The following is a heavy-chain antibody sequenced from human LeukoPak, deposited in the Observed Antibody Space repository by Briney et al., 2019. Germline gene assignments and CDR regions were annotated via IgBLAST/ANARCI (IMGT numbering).Heavy chain of an antibody. J-gene: IGHJ4*02. Sequence: PGGSLRLSCAASGFTFSSYAMHWVRQAPGKGLEWVAVISYDGSNKYYADSVKGRFTISRDNSKNTLYLQMNSLRAEDTAVYYCARDGGTWHSSSSCDYWGQGTLVTVSS. D-gene: IGHD6-13*01. CDR1: GFTFSSYA. V-gene: IGHV3-30-3*01. CDR3: ARDGGTWHSSSSCDY. CDR2: ISYDGSNK.